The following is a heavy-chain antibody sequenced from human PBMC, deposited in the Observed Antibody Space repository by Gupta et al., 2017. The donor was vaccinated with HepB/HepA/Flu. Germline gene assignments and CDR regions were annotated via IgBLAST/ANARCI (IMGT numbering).Heavy chain of an antibody. CDR2: FSSGGDI. CDR3: ATARPGTTYDY. CDR1: GFTFSQSA. J-gene: IGHJ4*02. Sequence: EVQLLESGGDLVQPGGSLRLACAASGFTFSQSAMIWVRQAPGKGLQWVSGFSSGGDIYYADPVKGRFTISRDNSKNMLYFQMNSLRVEDTAVYYCATARPGTTYDYWGQGTLVTVSS. V-gene: IGHV3-23*01. D-gene: IGHD1-1*01.